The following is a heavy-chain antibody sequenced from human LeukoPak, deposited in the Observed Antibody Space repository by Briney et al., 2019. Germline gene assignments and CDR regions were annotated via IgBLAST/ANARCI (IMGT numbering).Heavy chain of an antibody. Sequence: SETLSPTCTVSGGSISSGSYYWSWIRQPAGKGLEWIGRIYTSGSTNYNPSLKSRVTISVDTSKNQFSLKLSSVTAADTAVYYCAREGSGSYGWYFDYWGQGTLVTVSS. CDR1: GGSISSGSYY. V-gene: IGHV4-61*02. CDR2: IYTSGST. J-gene: IGHJ4*02. CDR3: AREGSGSYGWYFDY. D-gene: IGHD1-26*01.